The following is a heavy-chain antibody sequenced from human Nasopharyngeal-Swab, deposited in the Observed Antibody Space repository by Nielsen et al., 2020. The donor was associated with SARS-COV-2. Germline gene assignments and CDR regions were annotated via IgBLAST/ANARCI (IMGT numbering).Heavy chain of an antibody. CDR2: IYSGGSST. V-gene: IGHV3-23*03. Sequence: GESLKISCAAPGFTFSSYAISWVRQAPGKGLEWVSVIYSGGSSTYYADSVKGRFTISRDNSKNTLYLQMNSLRAEDTAVYYCAKDEQAIWGQGTLVTVSS. CDR3: AKDEQAI. D-gene: IGHD1/OR15-1a*01. CDR1: GFTFSSYA. J-gene: IGHJ4*02.